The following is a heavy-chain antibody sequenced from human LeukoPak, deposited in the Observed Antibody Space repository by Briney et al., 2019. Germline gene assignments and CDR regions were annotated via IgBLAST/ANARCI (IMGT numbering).Heavy chain of an antibody. CDR2: ISSSGDST. Sequence: GGSLRLSCAASGFTFSSYAMHWVRQAPGKGLEYVSAISSSGDSTYYANSVRGRFTISRDNSKNTLYLQMGSLRAVDTAVYYCASSYGSNKNPFEYWGQGTLVTVSS. J-gene: IGHJ4*02. V-gene: IGHV3-64*01. CDR3: ASSYGSNKNPFEY. CDR1: GFTFSSYA. D-gene: IGHD4-23*01.